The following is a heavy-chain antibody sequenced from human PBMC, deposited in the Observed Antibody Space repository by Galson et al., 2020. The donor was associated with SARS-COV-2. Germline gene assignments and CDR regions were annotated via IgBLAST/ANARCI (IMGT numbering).Heavy chain of an antibody. V-gene: IGHV4-39*01. CDR2: IHYSGST. CDR1: GDSINTSSYS. CDR3: ARRISGAFYFDH. Sequence: ETSETLSLTCTVSGDSINTSSYSWGWIRQPPGKGLEWIGRIHYSGSTYYNPSLKSRVTISIDTSKNQFSLKLSSVTAADTAVYYCARRISGAFYFDHWGQGTLVTVSS. D-gene: IGHD1-20*01. J-gene: IGHJ4*02.